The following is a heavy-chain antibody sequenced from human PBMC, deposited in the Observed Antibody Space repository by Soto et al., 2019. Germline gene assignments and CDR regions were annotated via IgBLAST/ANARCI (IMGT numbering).Heavy chain of an antibody. J-gene: IGHJ6*02. CDR3: ARVGERYYYYGMDV. CDR2: ISSSSSYI. CDR1: GFTFSSYS. V-gene: IGHV3-21*01. D-gene: IGHD1-1*01. Sequence: GGSLRLSCAASGFTFSSYSMNWVRQAPGKGLEWVSSISSSSSYIYYADSVKGRFTISRDNAKNSLYLQMNSLRAEDTAVYYCARVGERYYYYGMDVWGQGTTVTVSS.